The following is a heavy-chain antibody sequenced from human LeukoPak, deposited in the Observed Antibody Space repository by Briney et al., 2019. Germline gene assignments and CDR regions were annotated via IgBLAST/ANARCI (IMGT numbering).Heavy chain of an antibody. J-gene: IGHJ5*02. CDR1: GGSISSYC. Sequence: SETLSLTCTVSGGSISSYCWSWIRQPPGKGLEWIGYIYYSGSTNYNPSLKSRVTISVDTSKNQFSLKLSSVTAADTAVYYCARAGVGANNWFDPWGQGTLVTVSS. CDR2: IYYSGST. CDR3: ARAGVGANNWFDP. V-gene: IGHV4-59*01. D-gene: IGHD1-26*01.